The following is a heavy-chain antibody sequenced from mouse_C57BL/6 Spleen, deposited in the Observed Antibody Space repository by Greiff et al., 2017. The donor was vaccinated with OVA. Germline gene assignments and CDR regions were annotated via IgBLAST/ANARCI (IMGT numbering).Heavy chain of an antibody. V-gene: IGHV1-55*01. CDR3: ARREGYSRAWFAY. CDR2: IYPGSGST. J-gene: IGHJ3*01. Sequence: QVQLQQPGAELVKPGASVKMSCKASGYTFTSYWITWVKQRPGQGLEWIGDIYPGSGSTNYNEKFKSKATLTVDTSSSTAYMQLSSLTSEDSAVYYCARREGYSRAWFAYWGQGTLVTVSA. CDR1: GYTFTSYW. D-gene: IGHD2-12*01.